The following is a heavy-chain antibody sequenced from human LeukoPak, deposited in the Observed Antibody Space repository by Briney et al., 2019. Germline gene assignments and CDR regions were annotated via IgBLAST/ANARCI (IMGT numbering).Heavy chain of an antibody. Sequence: ASVKVSCKASGYTFTSYGISWVRQVPGQGLEWMGWISAYNGNTNYAQKLQGRVTMTTDTSTSTAYMELRSLRSDDTAVYYCARSITIFGVVNDGMDVWGQGTTVTVSS. CDR2: ISAYNGNT. D-gene: IGHD3-3*01. CDR3: ARSITIFGVVNDGMDV. V-gene: IGHV1-18*01. J-gene: IGHJ6*02. CDR1: GYTFTSYG.